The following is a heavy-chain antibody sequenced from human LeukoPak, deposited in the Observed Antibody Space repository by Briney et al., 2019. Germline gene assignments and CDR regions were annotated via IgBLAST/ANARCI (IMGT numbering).Heavy chain of an antibody. CDR2: IIPIFGTA. V-gene: IGHV1-69*05. Sequence: GASVKVSCKASGGTFSSYAISRVRQAPGQGLEWMGGIIPIFGTANYAQKFQGRATITTDESTSTAYMELSSLRSEDTAVYYCARDGLSYFGDQDYYYYMDVWGKGTTVTVSS. CDR1: GGTFSSYA. D-gene: IGHD3-10*01. CDR3: ARDGLSYFGDQDYYYYMDV. J-gene: IGHJ6*03.